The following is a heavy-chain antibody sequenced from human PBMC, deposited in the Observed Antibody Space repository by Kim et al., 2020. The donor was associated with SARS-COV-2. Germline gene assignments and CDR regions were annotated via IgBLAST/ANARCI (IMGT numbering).Heavy chain of an antibody. CDR2: ISSGSTYI. D-gene: IGHD6-19*01. CDR1: GFTFSSYS. V-gene: IGHV3-21*06. Sequence: GGSLRLSCAASGFTFSSYSMNWVQAPGKGLEWVSSISSGSTYIYYADSVKGRFTISRDNAKNSLFLQMNSLRAEDTAVYYCARDQSYGSNSGWHKFDYWGQGSLVTVSS. CDR3: ARDQSYGSNSGWHKFDY. J-gene: IGHJ4*02.